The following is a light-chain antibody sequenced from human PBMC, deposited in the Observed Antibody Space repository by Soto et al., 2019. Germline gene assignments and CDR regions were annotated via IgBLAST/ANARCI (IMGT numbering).Light chain of an antibody. CDR2: GAS. CDR1: QSVSSSN. CDR3: QQYVTSSPRT. Sequence: EIVLTQSPDTLSLSPGDRATVSCRASQSVSSSNLAWYQQKPGQAPRLLIYGASSRATGIPDRFSGSGSGTDFTLTITRLEPEDFAVYYCQQYVTSSPRTFGQGTKVEIK. V-gene: IGKV3-20*01. J-gene: IGKJ1*01.